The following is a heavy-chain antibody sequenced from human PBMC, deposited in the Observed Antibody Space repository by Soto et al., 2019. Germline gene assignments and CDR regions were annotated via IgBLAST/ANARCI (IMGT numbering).Heavy chain of an antibody. CDR2: TYYRSKWYN. Sequence: TLSLTCAISGDSVSSNSAAWNWIRQSPSRGLECLGRTYYRSKWYNDYAVSVKSRITINPDTSKNQFSLQLNSVTPEDTAVYYCARDIVATITRGKTYYYYGMDVWGQGTTVTVYS. CDR1: GDSVSSNSAA. V-gene: IGHV6-1*01. CDR3: ARDIVATITRGKTYYYYGMDV. J-gene: IGHJ6*02. D-gene: IGHD5-12*01.